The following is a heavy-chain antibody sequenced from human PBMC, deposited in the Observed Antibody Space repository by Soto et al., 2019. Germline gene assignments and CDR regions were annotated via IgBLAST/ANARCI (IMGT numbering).Heavy chain of an antibody. CDR1: GGTFSSYA. D-gene: IGHD4-17*01. V-gene: IGHV1-69*13. CDR2: IIPIFGTA. CDR3: ARGFMTTPVSYYYDYGVDV. Sequence: SVKVSCKASGGTFSSYAISWVRQAPGQGLEWMGGIIPIFGTANYAQKFQGRVTITADESTSTAYMELSSLRSEDTAVYYCARGFMTTPVSYYYDYGVDVWGQGTTVTV. J-gene: IGHJ6*02.